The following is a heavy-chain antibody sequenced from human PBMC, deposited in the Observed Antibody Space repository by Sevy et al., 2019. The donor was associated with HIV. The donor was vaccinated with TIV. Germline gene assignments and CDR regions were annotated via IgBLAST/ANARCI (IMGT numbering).Heavy chain of an antibody. CDR1: GFSFSYYG. J-gene: IGHJ6*02. V-gene: IGHV3-30*18. Sequence: GGSLRLSCIGSGFSFSYYGIHWVRQSPGKGLDWVALISHDGINEYYADSVKGRFTISRDNSKNTVYLEMNSLRNEDTAIYFCANAYSGSYSHSYLYALDVWAKGPRSPSP. CDR3: ANAYSGSYSHSYLYALDV. CDR2: ISHDGINE. D-gene: IGHD1-26*01.